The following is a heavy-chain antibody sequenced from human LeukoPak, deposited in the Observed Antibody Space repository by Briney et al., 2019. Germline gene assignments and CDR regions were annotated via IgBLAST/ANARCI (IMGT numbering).Heavy chain of an antibody. J-gene: IGHJ5*02. Sequence: PSETLSLTCTVAGGSISSYYWSWIRQPPGKGLEWIGYIYYSGSTNYNPSLKSGVSISVETSQNQFSLKLSSVTAADPAVYYCALGSLGDHHWGQGTLVTVSS. CDR1: GGSISSYY. D-gene: IGHD3-10*01. CDR3: ALGSLGDHH. CDR2: IYYSGST. V-gene: IGHV4-59*08.